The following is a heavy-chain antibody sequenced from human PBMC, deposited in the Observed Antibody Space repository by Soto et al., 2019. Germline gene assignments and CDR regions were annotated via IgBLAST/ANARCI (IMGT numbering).Heavy chain of an antibody. CDR1: GGSINSGDYY. CDR2: MYYSGIT. CDR3: ARWSGVGVAGMDV. J-gene: IGHJ6*02. V-gene: IGHV4-30-4*01. D-gene: IGHD3-10*01. Sequence: QVQLQESGPRLVKSSQTLYLTCTVSGGSINSGDYYCSWIHQSPGKVLEWVGYMYYSGITDYNASLKSRITMSMDTSKNQFSLKLNSVTAADTAVYFCARWSGVGVAGMDVWGQGTTVTVSS.